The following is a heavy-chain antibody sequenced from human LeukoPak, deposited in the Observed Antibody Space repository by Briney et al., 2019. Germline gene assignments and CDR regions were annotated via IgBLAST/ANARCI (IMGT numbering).Heavy chain of an antibody. Sequence: SETLSLTCTVSGGSVSSATYYWSWIRQPPGKGLEWIGYIYYSGSTNYNPSLKSRVTISVDTSKNQFSLKLSSVTAADTAVYYCARGRDGYNSGNWFDPWGQGTLVTVSS. CDR2: IYYSGST. D-gene: IGHD5-24*01. J-gene: IGHJ5*02. V-gene: IGHV4-61*01. CDR1: GGSVSSATYY. CDR3: ARGRDGYNSGNWFDP.